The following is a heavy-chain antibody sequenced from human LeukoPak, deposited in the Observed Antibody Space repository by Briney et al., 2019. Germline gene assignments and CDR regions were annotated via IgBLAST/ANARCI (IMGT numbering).Heavy chain of an antibody. Sequence: GESLKISCKGSGSSFTSYWIGWVRQLPGKGLEWMGIIYPGDSDTRYSPSFQGQVTISADKSISTAYLQWSSLKASDTAMYYCARNAPGTAAAGPNDYWGQGTLVTVSS. J-gene: IGHJ4*02. CDR3: ARNAPGTAAAGPNDY. V-gene: IGHV5-51*01. CDR2: IYPGDSDT. CDR1: GSSFTSYW. D-gene: IGHD6-13*01.